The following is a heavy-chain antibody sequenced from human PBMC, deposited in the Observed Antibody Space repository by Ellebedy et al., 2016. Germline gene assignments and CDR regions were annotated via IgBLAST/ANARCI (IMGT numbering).Heavy chain of an antibody. V-gene: IGHV3-23*01. CDR3: AKVSPRDSTTLYYFDY. D-gene: IGHD2-21*02. Sequence: GGSLRLSCAASGFTFSSYAMSWVRQAPGKGLEWVSAISGSGGSTYYADSVKGRFTISRDNSKNTLYLQMNSLRAEDTAVYYCAKVSPRDSTTLYYFDYWGQGTLVTVSS. CDR2: ISGSGGST. CDR1: GFTFSSYA. J-gene: IGHJ4*02.